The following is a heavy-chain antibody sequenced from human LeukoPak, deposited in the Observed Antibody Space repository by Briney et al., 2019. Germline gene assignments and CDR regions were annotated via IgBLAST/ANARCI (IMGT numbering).Heavy chain of an antibody. CDR1: GGSISSSSYY. Sequence: SETLSLTCTVSGGSISSSSYYWGWIRQPPGKGLEWSGSIYYSGSTYYNPSLKSRVTISVDTSKNQFSLKLSSVTAADTVVYYCARARAWELLDYWGQGTLVTVSS. CDR2: IYYSGST. CDR3: ARARAWELLDY. V-gene: IGHV4-39*07. D-gene: IGHD1-26*01. J-gene: IGHJ4*02.